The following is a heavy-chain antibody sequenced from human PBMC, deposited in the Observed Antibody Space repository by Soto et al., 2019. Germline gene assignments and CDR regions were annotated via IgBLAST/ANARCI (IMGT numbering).Heavy chain of an antibody. CDR1: GGTFTSYA. Sequence: ASVNVSCTASGGTFTSYAFIWVRQAPGQGLEWMGGIIPIFGAANYAQKFQGRVTITADASTTTAYMELSSLRSEDTAVYYCATVLGGVPRACDSWGDGKMVPVS. J-gene: IGHJ3*02. V-gene: IGHV1-69*13. D-gene: IGHD3-3*01. CDR3: ATVLGGVPRACDS. CDR2: IIPIFGAA.